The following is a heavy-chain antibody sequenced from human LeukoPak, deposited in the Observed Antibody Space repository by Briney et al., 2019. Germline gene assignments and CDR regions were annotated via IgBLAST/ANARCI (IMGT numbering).Heavy chain of an antibody. CDR3: AKLHRRVDTAMVTDY. CDR1: GFTFSSYG. V-gene: IGHV3-30*18. D-gene: IGHD5-18*01. CDR2: ISYDGSNK. Sequence: GGSLRLSCAASGFTFSSYGMHWVRQAPGKGLEWVAVISYDGSNKYYADSVKGRFTISRDNSKNTLYLQMSSLRAEDTAVYYCAKLHRRVDTAMVTDYWGQGTLVTVSS. J-gene: IGHJ4*02.